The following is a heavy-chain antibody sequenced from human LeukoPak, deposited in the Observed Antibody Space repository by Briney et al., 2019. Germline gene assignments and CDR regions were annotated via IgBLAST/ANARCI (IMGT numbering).Heavy chain of an antibody. J-gene: IGHJ4*02. CDR1: RFTFSTHL. Sequence: GGSLRLSCSASRFTFSTHLMHWVRRAPGKGLEYVSGINRYGTSTYYADSVQGRFTIPRDNSKKTLYLHINSLRNERTAVYYCVKSPNVLWSYFDYWGEGTLVSVSS. D-gene: IGHD5-18*01. V-gene: IGHV3-64D*06. CDR3: VKSPNVLWSYFDY. CDR2: INRYGTST.